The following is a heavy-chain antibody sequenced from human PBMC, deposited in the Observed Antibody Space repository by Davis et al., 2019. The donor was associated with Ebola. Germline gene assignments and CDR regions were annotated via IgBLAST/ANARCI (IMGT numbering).Heavy chain of an antibody. CDR1: GFTFSNAW. D-gene: IGHD3/OR15-3a*01. CDR3: TTRGLDGYYYYGMDV. J-gene: IGHJ6*02. V-gene: IGHV3-15*01. Sequence: GESLKISCAASGFTFSNAWMSWVRQAPGKELEWVGRIKSKTDGGTTDYAAPVKGRFTISRDDSKNTLYLQMNSLKTEDTAVYYCTTRGLDGYYYYGMDVWGQGTTVTVSS. CDR2: IKSKTDGGTT.